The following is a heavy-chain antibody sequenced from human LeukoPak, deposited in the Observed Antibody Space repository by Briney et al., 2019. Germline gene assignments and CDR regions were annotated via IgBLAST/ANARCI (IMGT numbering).Heavy chain of an antibody. V-gene: IGHV3-48*03. Sequence: GSLRLSCVASGFPFSSYEMNWVRQVPGKGLESVSYMSRSGDIIYYADTVKGRFTISRDNAKNSLYLQMNSLRAEDTAVYYCARDVYYGSGSPRLDYWGQGTLVTVSS. CDR2: MSRSGDII. CDR3: ARDVYYGSGSPRLDY. CDR1: GFPFSSYE. D-gene: IGHD3-10*01. J-gene: IGHJ4*02.